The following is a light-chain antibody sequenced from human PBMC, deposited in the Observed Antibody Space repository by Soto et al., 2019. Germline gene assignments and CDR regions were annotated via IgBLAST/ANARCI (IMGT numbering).Light chain of an antibody. Sequence: DIVRTQYPDALAVSPGERATIKCKSSQSVLYSSNNRNYLSWYQQRPGQPPKLLIYWASSRESGVPARFSGSGSGTDFTLTISSLQAEDVAVYYCQQYYSSPRTFGQGTKVDI. V-gene: IGKV4-1*01. J-gene: IGKJ1*01. CDR3: QQYYSSPRT. CDR2: WAS. CDR1: QSVLYSSNNRNY.